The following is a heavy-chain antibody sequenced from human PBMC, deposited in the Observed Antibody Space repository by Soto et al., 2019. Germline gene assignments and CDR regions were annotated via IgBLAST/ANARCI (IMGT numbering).Heavy chain of an antibody. D-gene: IGHD3-16*01. Sequence: PGGSLRLSCAASGFTFSNAWMSWVRQAPGKGLEWVGRIKSKTDGGTTDYAAPVKGRFTISRDDSKNTLYLQMNSLKTEDTAVYYCTTDISRFGFRYYGMDVWGQGTTVTVSS. J-gene: IGHJ6*02. CDR2: IKSKTDGGTT. CDR1: GFTFSNAW. V-gene: IGHV3-15*01. CDR3: TTDISRFGFRYYGMDV.